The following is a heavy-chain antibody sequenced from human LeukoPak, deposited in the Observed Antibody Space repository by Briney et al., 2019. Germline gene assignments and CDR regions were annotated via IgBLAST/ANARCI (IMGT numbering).Heavy chain of an antibody. Sequence: GGSLRLSCAASGFTFTNYALHWVRQTPGKGLEWVSYISSGGSTIYYADSVKGRFTISRDNDKNSLYLEMNGLRDEDTALYYCTRDAEYGESLCHYWGQGILVTVSS. CDR1: GFTFTNYA. D-gene: IGHD4-17*01. J-gene: IGHJ4*02. V-gene: IGHV3-48*02. CDR2: ISSGGSTI. CDR3: TRDAEYGESLCHY.